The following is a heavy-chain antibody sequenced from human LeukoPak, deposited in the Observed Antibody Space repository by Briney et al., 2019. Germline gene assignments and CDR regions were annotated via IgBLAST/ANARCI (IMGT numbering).Heavy chain of an antibody. Sequence: SETLSLTCTVSGGSISSYYWSWIRQPPGKGLEWIGYIYYCGSTNYNPSLKSRVTISVDTSKNQFSLKLSSVTAADTAVYYCARALSSIAWDAFDIWGQGTMVTVSS. CDR2: IYYCGST. J-gene: IGHJ3*02. CDR3: ARALSSIAWDAFDI. CDR1: GGSISSYY. D-gene: IGHD3-16*02. V-gene: IGHV4-59*01.